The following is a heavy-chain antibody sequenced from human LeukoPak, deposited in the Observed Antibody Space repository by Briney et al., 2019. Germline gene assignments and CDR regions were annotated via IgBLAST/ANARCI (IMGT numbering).Heavy chain of an antibody. CDR1: GYTFTGYY. D-gene: IGHD1-26*01. Sequence: PGASVKVSCKASGYTFTGYYMHWVRQAPGQGLEWMGRINPNSGGTNYAQKFQGRVTMTRDTSISTAYMELSRLRSDDTAVYYCARKSGSYYDFAFDIWGQGTMDTVSS. J-gene: IGHJ3*02. CDR3: ARKSGSYYDFAFDI. CDR2: INPNSGGT. V-gene: IGHV1-2*06.